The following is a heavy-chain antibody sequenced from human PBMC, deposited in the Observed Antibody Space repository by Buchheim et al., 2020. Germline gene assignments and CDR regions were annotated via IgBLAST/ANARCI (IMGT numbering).Heavy chain of an antibody. V-gene: IGHV1-8*01. CDR3: ARSRVCSGGSCYSGNPEYFQH. J-gene: IGHJ1*01. CDR2: MNPNSGNT. Sequence: QVQLVQSGAEVKKPGASVKVSCKASGYTFTSYDINWVRQATGQGLEWMGWMNPNSGNTGYAQKFQGRVTMTRNTSIRTAYMELSSLRSEDTAVYYCARSRVCSGGSCYSGNPEYFQHWGQGTL. D-gene: IGHD2-15*01. CDR1: GYTFTSYD.